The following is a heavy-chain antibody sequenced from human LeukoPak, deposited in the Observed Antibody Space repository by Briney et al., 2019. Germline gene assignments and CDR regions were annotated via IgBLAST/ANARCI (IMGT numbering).Heavy chain of an antibody. CDR3: AKWFDGPGPFDY. CDR1: GFTFSSYS. CDR2: ISSSSSYI. V-gene: IGHV3-21*01. D-gene: IGHD3-10*01. J-gene: IGHJ4*02. Sequence: GGSLRLSCAASGFTFSSYSMNWVRQAPGKGLEWVSSISSSSSYIYYADSVKGRFTISRDNAKNSLYLQMNSLRAEDTAVYYCAKWFDGPGPFDYWGQGTLVTVPS.